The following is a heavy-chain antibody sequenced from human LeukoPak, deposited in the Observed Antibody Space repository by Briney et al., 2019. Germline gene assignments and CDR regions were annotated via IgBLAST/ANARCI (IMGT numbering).Heavy chain of an antibody. CDR3: ARAGGNSGYNSQFNWFDT. J-gene: IGHJ5*02. CDR2: ISSSGSTI. D-gene: IGHD5-12*01. CDR1: GFTFSDYY. Sequence: GGSLRLSCAASGFTFSDYYMSWIRQAPGKGLEWVSYISSSGSTIYYADSVKGRFTISRDNAKNSLYLQMNSLRAEDTAVYYCARAGGNSGYNSQFNWFDTWGQGTLVTVSS. V-gene: IGHV3-11*01.